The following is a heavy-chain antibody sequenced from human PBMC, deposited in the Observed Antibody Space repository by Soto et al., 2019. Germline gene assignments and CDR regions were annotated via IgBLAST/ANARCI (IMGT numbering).Heavy chain of an antibody. CDR1: GFTFSHYE. V-gene: IGHV3-48*03. Sequence: GGSLRLSCAASGFTFSHYELNWVRQARGKGLEWVSYISGSGRSKSYADSVRGRLTISRDNAKNSLYLQMNSLTVEDTAVYFCARDHKSEDKYGEYDYGLDVWGPGTTVSVSS. D-gene: IGHD4-17*01. CDR3: ARDHKSEDKYGEYDYGLDV. CDR2: ISGSGRSK. J-gene: IGHJ6*02.